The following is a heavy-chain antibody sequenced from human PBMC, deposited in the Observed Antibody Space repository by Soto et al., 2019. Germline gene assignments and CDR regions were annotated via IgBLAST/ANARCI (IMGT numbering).Heavy chain of an antibody. D-gene: IGHD3-3*01. CDR1: GFTFSSYA. CDR2: ISYDGSNK. J-gene: IGHJ6*02. V-gene: IGHV3-30-3*01. CDR3: ARDLTVKIFGVALYYYYYNMDV. Sequence: QVQLVESGGGVVQPGRSLRLSCAASGFTFSSYAMHWVRQAPGKGLEWVAVISYDGSNKYYADSVKGRFTISRDNSKNTRYLELNSLRAEDTAVYYCARDLTVKIFGVALYYYYYNMDVWGQGTTVTVSS.